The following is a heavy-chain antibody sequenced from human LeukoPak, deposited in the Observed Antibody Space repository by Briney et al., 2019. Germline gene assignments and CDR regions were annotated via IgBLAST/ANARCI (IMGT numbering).Heavy chain of an antibody. D-gene: IGHD1-26*01. J-gene: IGHJ4*02. CDR3: ARDLVVVGATTRGRPD. CDR1: GFTFSTYW. V-gene: IGHV3-7*01. CDR2: IKQDGGEK. Sequence: PGGSLRLSCAASGFTFSTYWMNWVRQAPGKGLEWVANIKQDGGEKYYVDSVKGRFTISRDNAKNSLYLQMNSLRAEDTAVYYCARDLVVVGATTRGRPDWGQGTLVTVSS.